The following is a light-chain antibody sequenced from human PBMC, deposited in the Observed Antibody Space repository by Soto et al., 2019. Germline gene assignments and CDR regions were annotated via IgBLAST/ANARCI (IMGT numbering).Light chain of an antibody. Sequence: DIQMTQSPSTLSASVGDRVTITCRASQSISSWLAWYQQKPGTAPKLLIYKASTLQSGVPSRFSGSGSGTEFTLTISSLQPDDSATYYCQQYNDNWTFGQGTMVEIK. V-gene: IGKV1-5*03. J-gene: IGKJ1*01. CDR2: KAS. CDR3: QQYNDNWT. CDR1: QSISSW.